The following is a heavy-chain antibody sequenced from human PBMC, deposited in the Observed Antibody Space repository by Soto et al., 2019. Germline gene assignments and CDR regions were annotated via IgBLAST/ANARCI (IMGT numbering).Heavy chain of an antibody. CDR2: ISPYTGNT. J-gene: IGHJ6*02. CDR3: VRVDNYVTPTPQNV. D-gene: IGHD3-16*01. V-gene: IGHV1-18*01. Sequence: QVQLVQSGDEVKKPGASVKVSCKASGYIFVNYGIAWVRQAPGQGLEWMGWISPYTGNTHSATKVQGRLTMTTDTYASTAYMDLGSLTSDDKAVYYCVRVDNYVTPTPQNVWGQGTTVTVSS. CDR1: GYIFVNYG.